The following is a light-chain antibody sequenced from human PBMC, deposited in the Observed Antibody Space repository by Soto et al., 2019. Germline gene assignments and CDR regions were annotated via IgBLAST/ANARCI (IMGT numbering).Light chain of an antibody. CDR2: SNN. CDR3: AAWDDSLNGLV. Sequence: QSVLTQPPSASGTPGQRVTISCSGSSSNIGSDTVNWYQQLPGTAPKLLIYSNNQGPSGVPDRFSGSKSGTSASLAISGLQAEDDADYYCAAWDDSLNGLVFGGGTKLTVL. V-gene: IGLV1-44*01. J-gene: IGLJ2*01. CDR1: SSNIGSDT.